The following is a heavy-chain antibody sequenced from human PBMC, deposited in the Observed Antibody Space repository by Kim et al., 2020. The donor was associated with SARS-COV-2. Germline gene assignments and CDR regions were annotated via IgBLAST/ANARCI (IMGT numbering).Heavy chain of an antibody. Sequence: SETLSLTCTVSGGSISSSNYSWGWIRQPPGKGLEWIGSIYYTGSTYYNPSLKSRVTISVDTSKNQYSLKLSSVTAADTAVYYCARHTRGYCSSTSCDWSVNCDYCGMDVWGQGTTVTVSS. CDR3: ARHTRGYCSSTSCDWSVNCDYCGMDV. CDR1: GGSISSSNYS. J-gene: IGHJ6*02. D-gene: IGHD2-2*01. V-gene: IGHV4-39*01. CDR2: IYYTGST.